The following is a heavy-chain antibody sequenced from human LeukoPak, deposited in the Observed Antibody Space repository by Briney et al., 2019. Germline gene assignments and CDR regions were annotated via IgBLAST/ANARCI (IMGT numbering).Heavy chain of an antibody. CDR1: GDSISRSKNY. J-gene: IGHJ6*03. Sequence: SETLSLTCTVSGDSISRSKNYWGWIRQPPGKGLEWIGSVYYSGSTYYNPSLRSRVTMSVDTSKNQFSLKLSSVTAADTAVYYCARPYYDFWSGYYKYYYMDVWGKGTTVTVSS. CDR3: ARPYYDFWSGYYKYYYMDV. CDR2: VYYSGST. D-gene: IGHD3-3*01. V-gene: IGHV4-39*01.